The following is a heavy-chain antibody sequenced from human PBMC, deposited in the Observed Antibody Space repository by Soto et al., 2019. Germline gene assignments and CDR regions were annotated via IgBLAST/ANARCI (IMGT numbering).Heavy chain of an antibody. CDR3: AKGGYLTTATRYHYRMDV. Sequence: GGSLRLSCADSGFTFSSYAMSWVRQAPGKGLEWVSAISGSGGSTYYADSVKGRFTISRDNSKNTLYLQMNSLRAEDTAVYYCAKGGYLTTATRYHYRMDVWGQGTTVPVSS. CDR2: ISGSGGST. V-gene: IGHV3-23*01. CDR1: GFTFSSYA. J-gene: IGHJ6*02. D-gene: IGHD4-4*01.